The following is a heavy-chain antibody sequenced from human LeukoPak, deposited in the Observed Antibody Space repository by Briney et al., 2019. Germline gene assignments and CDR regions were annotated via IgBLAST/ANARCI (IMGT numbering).Heavy chain of an antibody. J-gene: IGHJ4*02. D-gene: IGHD3-16*02. CDR1: GFTFGDYA. V-gene: IGHV3-23*01. CDR3: AKAREEDYVWGSYRYTGNYFDY. Sequence: TGGSLRLSCTASGFTFGDYAMSWVRQAPGKGLEWVSTVSGSGDSAYYADSVKGRFTISRDNAKNTLYMQMNSLRAEDTALYYCAKAREEDYVWGSYRYTGNYFDYWGQGTLVTVSS. CDR2: VSGSGDSA.